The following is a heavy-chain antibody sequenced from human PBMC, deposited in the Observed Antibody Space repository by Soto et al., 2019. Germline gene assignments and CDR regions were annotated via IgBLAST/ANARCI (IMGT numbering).Heavy chain of an antibody. Sequence: QLQLQESGSGLVTPSQTLSLTCGVSGGSVSGGGYSWSWIRQPPGKGLEWFGYIWLSGSTYYNPSLKSRVTISIDRSKNQFSLRLSSVTAADTAVYYCARGGDYFDYWGQGTLVTVSS. CDR1: GGSVSGGGYS. CDR3: ARGGDYFDY. CDR2: IWLSGST. J-gene: IGHJ4*02. V-gene: IGHV4-30-2*01.